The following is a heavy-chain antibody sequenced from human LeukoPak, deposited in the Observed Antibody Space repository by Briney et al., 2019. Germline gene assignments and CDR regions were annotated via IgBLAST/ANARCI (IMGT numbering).Heavy chain of an antibody. D-gene: IGHD2/OR15-2a*01. CDR1: GFSFSNSP. V-gene: IGHV3-23*01. CDR2: VSGSGNAT. CDR3: AKWANGLIVAPFDY. Sequence: GGSLRLSCAASGFSFSNSPMSWIRQAPGKGLEWVSAVSGSGNATYYADSVTGQFSISRDNYKNTLYLQMHSLRAEDRAVYYCAKWANGLIVAPFDYWGQGTLVTVSS. J-gene: IGHJ4*02.